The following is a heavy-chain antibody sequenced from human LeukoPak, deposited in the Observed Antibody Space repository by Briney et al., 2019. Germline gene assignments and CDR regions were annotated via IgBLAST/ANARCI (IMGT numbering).Heavy chain of an antibody. J-gene: IGHJ3*02. CDR1: GGSISSYY. Sequence: SETLSLTCTVSGGSISSYYWSWIRQPPGKGLEWIGYIYYSGSTNYNPSLKSRVTISVDTPKNQFSLKLSSVTAADTAVYYCARDKLYAFDIWGQGTMVTVSS. CDR2: IYYSGST. CDR3: ARDKLYAFDI. D-gene: IGHD2-8*01. V-gene: IGHV4-59*01.